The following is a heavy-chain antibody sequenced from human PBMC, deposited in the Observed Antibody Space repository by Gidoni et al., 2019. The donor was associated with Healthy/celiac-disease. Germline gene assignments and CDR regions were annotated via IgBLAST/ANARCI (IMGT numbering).Heavy chain of an antibody. D-gene: IGHD6-19*01. CDR2: IYYSGST. V-gene: IGHV4-39*07. CDR3: ARGRRRIAVAGTRQNWFDP. J-gene: IGHJ5*02. CDR1: GGSISSSSYY. Sequence: QLQLQESGPGLVKPSETLSLTCTVSGGSISSSSYYWGWIRQPPGKGLEWIGSIYYSGSTYYNPSLKSRVTISVDTSKNQFSLKLSSVTAADTAVYYCARGRRRIAVAGTRQNWFDPWGQGTLVTVSS.